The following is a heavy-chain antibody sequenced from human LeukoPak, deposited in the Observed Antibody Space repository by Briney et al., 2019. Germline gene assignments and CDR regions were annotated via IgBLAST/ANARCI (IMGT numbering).Heavy chain of an antibody. J-gene: IGHJ4*02. Sequence: GGSLRLSCAASGFTFDDYAMHLVRQAPGKGLEWVSGISWNSGSIGYADSVKGRFTISRDNAKNSLYLQMNSLRAEDTALYYCAKEGRFLEWLSSDFDYWGQGTLVTVSS. D-gene: IGHD3-3*01. CDR3: AKEGRFLEWLSSDFDY. CDR1: GFTFDDYA. CDR2: ISWNSGSI. V-gene: IGHV3-9*01.